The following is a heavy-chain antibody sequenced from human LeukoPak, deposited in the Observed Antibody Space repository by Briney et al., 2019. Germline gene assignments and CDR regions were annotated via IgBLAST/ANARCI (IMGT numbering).Heavy chain of an antibody. Sequence: PGGSLRLSCAASGFTFSSYAMSWVRQAPGEGLEWVSAISGSGGSTYYADSVKGRFTISRDNSKNTLYLQMNSLRAEDTAVYYCAKGLVNCGGVCYSGGMHVWGQGTTVTVSS. J-gene: IGHJ6*02. CDR2: ISGSGGST. CDR3: AKGLVNCGGVCYSGGMHV. CDR1: GFTFSSYA. V-gene: IGHV3-23*01. D-gene: IGHD2-21*02.